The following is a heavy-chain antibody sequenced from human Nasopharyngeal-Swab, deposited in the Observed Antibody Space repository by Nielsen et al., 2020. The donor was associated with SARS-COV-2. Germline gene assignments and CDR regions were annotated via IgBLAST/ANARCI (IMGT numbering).Heavy chain of an antibody. D-gene: IGHD5-18*01. CDR3: ARAVATAMLGY. CDR1: GGSISSSSYY. V-gene: IGHV4-39*01. CDR2: IYYSGST. Sequence: SETLSLTCTVSGGSISSSSYYWGWIRQPPGTGLEWIGTIYYSGSTYYNPSLKSRVTISVDTSRNQFSLKLRSVTAADTAVYYCARAVATAMLGYWGQGTLVTVSS. J-gene: IGHJ4*02.